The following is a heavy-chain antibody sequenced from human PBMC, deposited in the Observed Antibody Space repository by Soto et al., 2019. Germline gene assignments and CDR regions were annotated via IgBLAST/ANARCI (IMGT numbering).Heavy chain of an antibody. Sequence: TLSLTCTFSGGSINSGGYYWSWIRQHPGKGLEWIGSIYYNGNTYYNPSLKSRITISLDTSRNQFSLKASDSAMYYCARLTLAQDSSGYHIFDYWGLGTLVTVSS. D-gene: IGHD3-22*01. CDR2: IYYNGNT. CDR3: ARLTLAQDSSGYHIFDY. J-gene: IGHJ4*02. CDR1: GGSINSGGYY. V-gene: IGHV4-31*03.